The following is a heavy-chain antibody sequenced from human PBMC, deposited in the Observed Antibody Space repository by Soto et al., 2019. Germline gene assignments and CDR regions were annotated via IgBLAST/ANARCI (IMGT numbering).Heavy chain of an antibody. V-gene: IGHV1-58*01. CDR2: IVVGSGNT. CDR1: GFTFTSSA. CDR3: AADRARELLDYYYYYGMDV. J-gene: IGHJ6*02. D-gene: IGHD1-26*01. Sequence: QMQLVQSGPEVKKPGTSVKVSCKASGFTFTSSAVQWVRQARGQRLEWIGWIVVGSGNTNYAQKFQERVTITRDMSTRTAYMELSSLRSEDTAVYYCAADRARELLDYYYYYGMDVWGQGTTVTVSS.